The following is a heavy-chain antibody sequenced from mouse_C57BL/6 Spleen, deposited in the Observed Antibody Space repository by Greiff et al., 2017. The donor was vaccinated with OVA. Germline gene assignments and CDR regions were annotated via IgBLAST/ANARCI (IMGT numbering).Heavy chain of an antibody. CDR3: ERARLYFGSSYFDF. CDR1: GFTFSDYY. D-gene: IGHD1-1*01. Sequence: EVQRVESEGGLVQPGRSMTLSCTASGFTFSDYYMAWFRQVSEKGLEWVANIIYDGSSTYYLDSLKSRFIISRDNAKNILYLQMSSVKSEDTATDNCERARLYFGSSYFDFWGQGTTLTVSS. CDR2: IIYDGSST. V-gene: IGHV5-16*01. J-gene: IGHJ2*01.